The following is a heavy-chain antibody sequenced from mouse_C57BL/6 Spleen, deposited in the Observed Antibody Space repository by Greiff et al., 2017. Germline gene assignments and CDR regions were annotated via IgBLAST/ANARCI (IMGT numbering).Heavy chain of an antibody. CDR1: GYTFTSYW. V-gene: IGHV1-64*01. J-gene: IGHJ2*01. Sequence: QVHVKQPGAELVKPGASVKLSCKASGYTFTSYWMHWVKQRPGQGLEWIGMIHPNSGSTNYNEKFKSKATLTVDKSSSTAYMQLSSLTAEDSAVYYCAREDDYDKGYWGQGTTLTVSS. CDR2: IHPNSGST. D-gene: IGHD2-4*01. CDR3: AREDDYDKGY.